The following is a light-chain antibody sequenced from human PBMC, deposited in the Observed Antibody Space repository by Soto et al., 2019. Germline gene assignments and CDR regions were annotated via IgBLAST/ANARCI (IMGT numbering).Light chain of an antibody. CDR3: CSYAGGRTFVI. CDR1: NSDVGSYNL. Sequence: QSALTQPASVSGSPGQSITISCTGTNSDVGSYNLVSWFQQEPGKAPKLLIYEGTKRPSGVSNRFSGSKSGNTASLTISGLQAEDEADYYCCSYAGGRTFVIFGGGTKVTVL. V-gene: IGLV2-23*01. CDR2: EGT. J-gene: IGLJ2*01.